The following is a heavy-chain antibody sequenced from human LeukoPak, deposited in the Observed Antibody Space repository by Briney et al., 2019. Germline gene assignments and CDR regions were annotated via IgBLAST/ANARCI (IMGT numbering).Heavy chain of an antibody. Sequence: GGSLRLSCAASGFTFSSYAMHWVRQAPGKGLEWVAVISYDGSNKYYADSVKGRFTISRDNSKNTLYLQMNSLRAEDTAVYYCAREWELPGLDYWGQGTLVTVSS. CDR1: GFTFSSYA. J-gene: IGHJ4*02. D-gene: IGHD1-26*01. CDR2: ISYDGSNK. CDR3: AREWELPGLDY. V-gene: IGHV3-30-3*01.